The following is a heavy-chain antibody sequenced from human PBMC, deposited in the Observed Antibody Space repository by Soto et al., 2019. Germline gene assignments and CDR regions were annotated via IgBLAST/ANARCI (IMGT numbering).Heavy chain of an antibody. CDR3: ARARETYFDDGSGFRPLDY. J-gene: IGHJ4*02. V-gene: IGHV1-18*01. Sequence: GASVKVSCKASGYPFTKSGITWVRQAPGQGLEWLGWISTYNGNKNHAQNLQGRVTMTTDTSTGTAYMELRSLRSGDTAVYYCARARETYFDDGSGFRPLDYWGQGTLVTVSS. CDR2: ISTYNGNK. D-gene: IGHD3-22*01. CDR1: GYPFTKSG.